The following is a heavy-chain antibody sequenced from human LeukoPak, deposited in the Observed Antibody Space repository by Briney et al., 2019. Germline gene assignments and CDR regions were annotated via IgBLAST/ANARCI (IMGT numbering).Heavy chain of an antibody. CDR1: GFTFSSYG. D-gene: IGHD1-1*01. J-gene: IGHJ4*02. Sequence: KPGRSLRLSCAASGFTFSSYGMHWVRQAPGKGLEWVSDISSSSRYANYADSVKGRFTISRDNAKKSLYLQMNSLRAEDTAVYYCTRDKQQLDDYWGQGTLVTVSS. CDR2: ISSSSRYA. CDR3: TRDKQQLDDY. V-gene: IGHV3-21*05.